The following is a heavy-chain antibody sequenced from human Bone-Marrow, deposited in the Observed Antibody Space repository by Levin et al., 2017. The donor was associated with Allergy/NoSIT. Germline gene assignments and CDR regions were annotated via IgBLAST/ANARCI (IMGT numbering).Heavy chain of an antibody. CDR3: ARDPPDALDF. CDR2: SSSSGSYT. Sequence: PSETLSLTCAASGFTFSAYYMSWVRQAPGKGLEWVSYSSSSGSYTKYADSVKGRFTISRDNAKNSLYLQMNSLTAEDTAVYYCARDPPDALDFWGPGTMVTVAS. J-gene: IGHJ3*01. V-gene: IGHV3-11*05. CDR1: GFTFSAYY.